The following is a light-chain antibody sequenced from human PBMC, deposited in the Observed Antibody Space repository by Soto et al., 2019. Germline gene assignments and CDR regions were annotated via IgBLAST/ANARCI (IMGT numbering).Light chain of an antibody. J-gene: IGLJ2*01. CDR2: EVS. Sequence: QSALTQPASVSGSPGQSITISCTGTSSDVGGYNYVSWYQQHPDKAPKVVIYEVSNRPSGVSNRFSGSMSGNTASLTISGLQAEDEADYYCSSYTSSNTVVFGGGTKLTVL. CDR3: SSYTSSNTVV. CDR1: SSDVGGYNY. V-gene: IGLV2-14*01.